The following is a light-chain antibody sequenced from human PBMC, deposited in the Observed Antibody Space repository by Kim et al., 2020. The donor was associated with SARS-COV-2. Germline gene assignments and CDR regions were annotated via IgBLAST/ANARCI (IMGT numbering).Light chain of an antibody. V-gene: IGLV3-19*01. CDR3: KSRDSSGNLLV. J-gene: IGLJ2*01. CDR2: GKN. CDR1: SLRTYY. Sequence: ALGQTVRITCQGDSLRTYYATWYQKKPGQAPVLVIYGKNNRPSGIPDRFSGSSSGNTASLTITGAQAEDEADYYCKSRDSSGNLLVFGGGTQLTVL.